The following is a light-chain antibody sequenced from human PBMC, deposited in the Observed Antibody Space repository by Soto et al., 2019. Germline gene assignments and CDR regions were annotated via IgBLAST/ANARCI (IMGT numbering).Light chain of an antibody. J-gene: IGKJ1*01. V-gene: IGKV4-1*01. CDR1: QIFLYSSNNKNY. CDR3: QQYYSTPRT. CDR2: WAS. Sequence: DIVMTRSPESLALSLFXXXXXXAXXXQIFLYSSNNKNYLAWYQQKPGQPPKLLIYWASTRESGVPDRFSGSGSGTDFTLTISSLQAEDVAVYYCQQYYSTPRTFGQGTKVDIK.